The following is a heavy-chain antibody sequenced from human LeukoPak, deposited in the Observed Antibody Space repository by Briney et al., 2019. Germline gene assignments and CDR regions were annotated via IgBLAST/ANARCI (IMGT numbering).Heavy chain of an antibody. Sequence: GGSLRLSCAASGFTFSSYEMNWVRQAPGKGLEWVSYISSSGSTIYYADSVKGRFTISRDNAKNSLYLQMNSLRAEDTAVYYCARGDIVVDPAFDCWGQGTLVTVSS. CDR3: ARGDIVVDPAFDC. CDR2: ISSSGSTI. V-gene: IGHV3-48*03. D-gene: IGHD2-15*01. CDR1: GFTFSSYE. J-gene: IGHJ4*02.